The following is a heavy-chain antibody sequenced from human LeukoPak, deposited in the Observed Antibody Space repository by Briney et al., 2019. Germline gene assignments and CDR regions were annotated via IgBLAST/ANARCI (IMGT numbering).Heavy chain of an antibody. CDR1: GFTFSGYS. Sequence: GGSLRLSCAASGFTFSGYSLNWVRQAPGKGLEWVSSISSGSGYIYYADSVKGRFTISRDNAKHSLYLQMNSLRAEDTAVYYCARDGEGTSLSFFDYWGLGTLVTVSA. CDR2: ISSGSGYI. J-gene: IGHJ4*02. D-gene: IGHD3-10*01. V-gene: IGHV3-21*01. CDR3: ARDGEGTSLSFFDY.